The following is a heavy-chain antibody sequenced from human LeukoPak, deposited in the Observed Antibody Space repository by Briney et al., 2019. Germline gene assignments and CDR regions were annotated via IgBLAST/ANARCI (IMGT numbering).Heavy chain of an antibody. V-gene: IGHV5-51*01. CDR3: ASLDYGDYVPFDY. CDR2: IYPGDSDT. Sequence: ASVKVSCKASGYTFTSYGISWVRQMPGKGLEWMGIIYPGDSDTRYSPSFQGQVTISADKSISTAYLQWSSLKASDTAMYYCASLDYGDYVPFDYWGQGTLVTVSS. D-gene: IGHD4-17*01. J-gene: IGHJ4*02. CDR1: GYTFTSYG.